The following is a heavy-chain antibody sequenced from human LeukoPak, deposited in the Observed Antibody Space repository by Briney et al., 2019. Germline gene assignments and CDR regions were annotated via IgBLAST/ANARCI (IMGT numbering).Heavy chain of an antibody. J-gene: IGHJ4*02. CDR2: ISYDGSNK. CDR1: GFTFSSYA. CDR3: AKDGFDY. Sequence: GGSLRLSCAASGFTFSSYAMSWVRQAPGKGLEWVAVISYDGSNKYYADSVKGRVTISRDNSKNTLYLQMNSLRAEDTAVYYCAKDGFDYWGQGTLVTVSS. V-gene: IGHV3-30*18.